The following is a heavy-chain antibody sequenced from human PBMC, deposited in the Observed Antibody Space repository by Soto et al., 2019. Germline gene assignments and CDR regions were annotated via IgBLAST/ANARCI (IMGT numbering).Heavy chain of an antibody. CDR2: INPSGGST. J-gene: IGHJ4*02. Sequence: ASLKVDCNTAGYTFTSYYMHCVRHTHGQGLEWIGIINPSGGSTSYAQTFQGRVTMARDTSTSTVYMELSSLRSEDTAVYYCARGRPTYYYDSSGYLNYWGQGTLVTVSS. D-gene: IGHD3-22*01. V-gene: IGHV1-46*01. CDR1: GYTFTSYY. CDR3: ARGRPTYYYDSSGYLNY.